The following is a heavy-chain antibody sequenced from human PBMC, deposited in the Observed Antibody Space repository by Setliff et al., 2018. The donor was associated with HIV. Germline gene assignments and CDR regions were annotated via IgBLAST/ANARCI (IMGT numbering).Heavy chain of an antibody. J-gene: IGHJ3*02. CDR3: AGSSPSVVDAFDI. Sequence: ASETLSLTCTVSGGSISSDSYYWSWIRQPAGKGLEWVGHIYTSGSTYNNPSLKSRVTISLDTSKSQFSLKLSSVTAADTAVYFCAGSSPSVVDAFDIWGQGTTVTVSS. CDR1: GGSISSDSYY. D-gene: IGHD6-6*01. V-gene: IGHV4-61*09. CDR2: IYTSGST.